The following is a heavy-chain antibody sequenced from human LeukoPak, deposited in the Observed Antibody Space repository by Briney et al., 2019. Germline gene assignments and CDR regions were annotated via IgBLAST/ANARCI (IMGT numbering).Heavy chain of an antibody. Sequence: GESLKISCKGSGYSFTSYWIGWVRQMPGKGLEWMGVIYPGDPDTRYSPSFQGQVTISADKSISTAYLQWSSLKASDTAMYYCARAGIAARVWLGYYYYYYMDVWGKGTTVTVSS. J-gene: IGHJ6*03. V-gene: IGHV5-51*01. CDR1: GYSFTSYW. CDR2: IYPGDPDT. D-gene: IGHD6-6*01. CDR3: ARAGIAARVWLGYYYYYYMDV.